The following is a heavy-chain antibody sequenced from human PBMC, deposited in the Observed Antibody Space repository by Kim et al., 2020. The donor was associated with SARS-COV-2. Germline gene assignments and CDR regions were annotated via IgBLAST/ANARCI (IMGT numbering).Heavy chain of an antibody. D-gene: IGHD6-25*01. V-gene: IGHV3-23*01. Sequence: GGSLRLSCAASGFTFSSYAMSWVRQAPGKGLEWVSAISGSGGSTYDADSVKGRFTISRDNSKNTLFLQINSLRAEDTAVYYCVKGGYSSGRNPSDDYWGQGTLVTVSS. J-gene: IGHJ4*02. CDR2: ISGSGGST. CDR3: VKGGYSSGRNPSDDY. CDR1: GFTFSSYA.